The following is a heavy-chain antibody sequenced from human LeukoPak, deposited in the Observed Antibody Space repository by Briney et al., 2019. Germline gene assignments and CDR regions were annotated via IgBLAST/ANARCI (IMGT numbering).Heavy chain of an antibody. CDR2: IYPGDSDT. Sequence: GESLKISCKGSGYSFTSYWIGWVRQMPGKGLEWMGIIYPGDSDTRYSPSFQGQVTISADKSISTAYLQWSSLKASNTAMYYCARWPSADSTSRGGFWFDPRGQGNLGTVSS. D-gene: IGHD2-2*01. V-gene: IGHV5-51*01. CDR3: ARWPSADSTSRGGFWFDP. CDR1: GYSFTSYW. J-gene: IGHJ5*02.